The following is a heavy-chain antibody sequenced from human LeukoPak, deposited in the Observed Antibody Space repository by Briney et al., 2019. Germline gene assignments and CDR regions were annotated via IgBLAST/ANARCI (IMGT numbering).Heavy chain of an antibody. CDR2: ISGSGDGT. Sequence: GGSLRLSCTSSGLTFSSDAMTWVRQAPGKGLEWVSSISGSGDGTYYADSAKGRFTISRDNSKNTLYLQMNSLRAEDTAVYYCANKPAGFDPWGQGTLVTVSS. CDR3: ANKPAGFDP. V-gene: IGHV3-23*01. J-gene: IGHJ5*02. D-gene: IGHD1-14*01. CDR1: GLTFSSDA.